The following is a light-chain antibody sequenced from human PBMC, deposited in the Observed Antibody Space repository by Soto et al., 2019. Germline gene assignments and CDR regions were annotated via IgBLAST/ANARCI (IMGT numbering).Light chain of an antibody. CDR1: QTINSY. CDR3: QQSYRTRFT. V-gene: IGKV1-39*01. J-gene: IGKJ3*01. Sequence: DIQMTQSPSSLSASAGDRVTIICRARQTINSYLNWYQHKPGKAPKLLIYAASRLQSGVPSRFSVSGSGTDFTLTISNLQPEDVATYYCQQSYRTRFTFGPGTKVDLK. CDR2: AAS.